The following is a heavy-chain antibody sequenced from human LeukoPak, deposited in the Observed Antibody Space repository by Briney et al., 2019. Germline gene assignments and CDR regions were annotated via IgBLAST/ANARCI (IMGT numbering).Heavy chain of an antibody. CDR2: IHASAST. CDR1: GASISNYF. J-gene: IGHJ3*01. CDR3: ARAPTSSTSSSSPFDL. Sequence: PSETLSLTCSVSGASISNYFWSWLRQPAGKGLEWIGRIHASASTEYNPSLKSRVTMSVDTSKNQLSLKLTSVTAADTAVYYCARAPTSSTSSSSPFDLWGQGTMVTVSS. V-gene: IGHV4-4*07. D-gene: IGHD2-2*01.